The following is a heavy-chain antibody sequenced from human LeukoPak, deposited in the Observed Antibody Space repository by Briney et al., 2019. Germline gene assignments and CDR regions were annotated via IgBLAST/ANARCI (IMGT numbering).Heavy chain of an antibody. Sequence: GEALKISCKGSGYIFTTYWIGWGRQMPGKGLEWMGIIYPGESDPRYSPSFQGQVTISADKSISTAYLQWSSLKASDSAMYYCVRHGLGSSWFGFDYWGQGTLVTVSS. CDR3: VRHGLGSSWFGFDY. V-gene: IGHV5-51*01. CDR2: IYPGESDP. CDR1: GYIFTTYW. J-gene: IGHJ4*02. D-gene: IGHD6-13*01.